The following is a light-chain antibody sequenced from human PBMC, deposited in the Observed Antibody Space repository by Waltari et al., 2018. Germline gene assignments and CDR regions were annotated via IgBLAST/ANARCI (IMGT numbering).Light chain of an antibody. J-gene: IGKJ2*01. CDR1: QSVLHTSNKNNY. CDR3: QQYYSAPYT. CDR2: WAS. Sequence: DIVMTQSPDSLAVFLGERATINCKSSQSVLHTSNKNNYLAWYQQKSGQPPNLLIYWASTRRSGVPDRFSGSGSGTDFTLTISSLQAEDVAVYYCQQYYSAPYTFGQGTKLEIK. V-gene: IGKV4-1*01.